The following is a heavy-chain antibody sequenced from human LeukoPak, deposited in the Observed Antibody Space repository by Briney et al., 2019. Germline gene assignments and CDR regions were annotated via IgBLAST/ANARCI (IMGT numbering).Heavy chain of an antibody. CDR1: EFTFSSYW. V-gene: IGHV3-7*01. D-gene: IGHD4/OR15-4a*01. J-gene: IGHJ4*02. Sequence: AGGSLRLSCAASEFTFSSYWMSWVRQAPGKGLEWVASIKQDGSEKYYVDSVKGRVTISRDNAKNSLYMQMNSLRAEDTAVYYCARVFGAGYSDYWGQGTLVTVSS. CDR2: IKQDGSEK. CDR3: ARVFGAGYSDY.